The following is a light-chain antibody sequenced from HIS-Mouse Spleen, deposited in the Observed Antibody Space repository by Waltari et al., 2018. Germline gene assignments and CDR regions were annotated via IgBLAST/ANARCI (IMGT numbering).Light chain of an antibody. CDR2: EDS. CDR1: ALPKKY. J-gene: IGLJ2*01. Sequence: SYDLPQPPSVSVSPGQTTRTTSPGDALPKKYAYWYQQKAGQAPVLVLYEDSKRPPGIPERFSGSSSGTMATLTISGAQVEDEADYYCYSTDSSGNHSVFGGGTKLTVL. V-gene: IGLV3-10*01. CDR3: YSTDSSGNHSV.